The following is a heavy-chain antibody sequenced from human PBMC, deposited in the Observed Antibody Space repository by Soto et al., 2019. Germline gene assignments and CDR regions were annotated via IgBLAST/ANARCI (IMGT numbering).Heavy chain of an antibody. V-gene: IGHV1-18*01. J-gene: IGHJ4*02. D-gene: IGHD1-26*01. CDR2: ISAYNDKT. CDR1: GYTFTSYG. CDR3: ARFTGISKWTFDS. Sequence: QVQLVQSGAEVKKPGASVKVSCRASGYTFTSYGISWVRQAPGQGLEWIGWISAYNDKTTYAQKFQGRLTMTTDTSSNTSYMELRSLRYDVTAGDDCARFTGISKWTFDSWGQGTLVNVSS.